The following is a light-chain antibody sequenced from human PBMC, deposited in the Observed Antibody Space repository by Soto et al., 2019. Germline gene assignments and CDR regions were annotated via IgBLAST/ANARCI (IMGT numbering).Light chain of an antibody. CDR1: QIVSNV. V-gene: IGKV1-5*01. CDR2: DIS. CDR3: QKYFSNPWT. Sequence: DLPMTQSPSTLSASVGDRVTITCRASQIVSNVLAWFQQRPGEGPKLLIYDISSLGSGVPSRFSGGGSATGTDFTLPISSLKPDALATYYYQKYFSNPWTFGQGTKVEIK. J-gene: IGKJ1*01.